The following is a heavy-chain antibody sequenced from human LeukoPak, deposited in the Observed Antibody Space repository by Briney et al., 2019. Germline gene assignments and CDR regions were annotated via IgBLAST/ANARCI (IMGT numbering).Heavy chain of an antibody. D-gene: IGHD6-13*01. Sequence: PGGSLRLSCAASGFTFSDYYMSWIRQAPGKGLEWVSYISRSGSTIYNADSVKGRFTISGDNAKNSLYLQMSSLRAEDTAVYYCARVHHSSSWGTDDCWGQGTLVTVSS. CDR1: GFTFSDYY. CDR2: ISRSGSTI. V-gene: IGHV3-11*04. J-gene: IGHJ4*02. CDR3: ARVHHSSSWGTDDC.